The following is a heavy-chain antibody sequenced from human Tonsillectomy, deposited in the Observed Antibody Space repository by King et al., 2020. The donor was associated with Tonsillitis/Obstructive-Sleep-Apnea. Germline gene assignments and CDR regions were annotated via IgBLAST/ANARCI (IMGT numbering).Heavy chain of an antibody. V-gene: IGHV1-58*01. Sequence: VQLVESGPEVKKPGTSVKASCKASGFTFTNSAVQWVRQARGQRLERIGWIVVGSGNKNYAQKFQERVTMTRDMATSTAYRELSSLRSEDTAVYYCAAGADFSGLDPWGQGTLVTVAS. CDR1: GFTFTNSA. CDR2: IVVGSGNK. D-gene: IGHD2-21*02. J-gene: IGHJ5*02. CDR3: AAGADFSGLDP.